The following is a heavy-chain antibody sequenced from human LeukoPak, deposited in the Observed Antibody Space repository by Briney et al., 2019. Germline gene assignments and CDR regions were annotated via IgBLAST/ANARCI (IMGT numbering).Heavy chain of an antibody. Sequence: PAGSLRLSCPASGFTFSSYEMNWVRQAPGKGLEWVSYISSSGSTIYYADSVKGRFTISRDNAKNSLYLQMNSLRAEDTAVYYCAKGQNRNGGALAYWGQGTLVTVSS. CDR2: ISSSGSTI. CDR1: GFTFSSYE. J-gene: IGHJ4*02. CDR3: AKGQNRNGGALAY. D-gene: IGHD3-16*01. V-gene: IGHV3-48*03.